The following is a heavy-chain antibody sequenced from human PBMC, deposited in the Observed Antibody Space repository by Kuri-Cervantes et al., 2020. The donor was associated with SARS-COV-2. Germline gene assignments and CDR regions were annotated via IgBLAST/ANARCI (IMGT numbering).Heavy chain of an antibody. CDR2: INPDGSYT. CDR1: GFTFSSYA. D-gene: IGHD5-18*01. J-gene: IGHJ6*02. Sequence: ETLSLTCAASGFTFSSYAMSWVRQAPGKGLVWVSRINPDGSYTNNADSVKGRFTLSRDNAKNMLFLQMNSLRAEDTAVYYCASRLGDTAMVYFHYYYYGMDVWGQGTTVTVSS. CDR3: ASRLGDTAMVYFHYYYYGMDV. V-gene: IGHV3-74*01.